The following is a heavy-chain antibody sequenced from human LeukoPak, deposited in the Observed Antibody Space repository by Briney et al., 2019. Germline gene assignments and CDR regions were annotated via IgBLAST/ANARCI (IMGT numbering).Heavy chain of an antibody. V-gene: IGHV3-21*01. J-gene: IGHJ4*02. CDR2: ISTSSSYI. Sequence: GGSLRLSCIASGFTFSSYSMNWVRQAPGKGLEWVSSISTSSSYIYYADSVKGRFTISRDNAKNSLYLQMNSLRAEDTAVYYCARGGTGATPESDYWGQGTLVTVSS. CDR3: ARGGTGATPESDY. CDR1: GFTFSSYS. D-gene: IGHD1-26*01.